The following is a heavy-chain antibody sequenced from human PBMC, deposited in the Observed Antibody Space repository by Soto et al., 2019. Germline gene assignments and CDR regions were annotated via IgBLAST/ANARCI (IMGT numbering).Heavy chain of an antibody. D-gene: IGHD3-3*01. J-gene: IGHJ4*02. CDR1: GGSISSGDYY. CDR2: IYYSGST. CDR3: ARVLVEITIFGVVISKHFDY. Sequence: SETLSLTCTVSGGSISSGDYYWSWIRQPPGKGLEWIGYIYYSGSTYYNPSLKSRVTISVDTSKNQFSLKLSSVTAADTAVYYCARVLVEITIFGVVISKHFDYWGQGTLVTVSS. V-gene: IGHV4-30-4*01.